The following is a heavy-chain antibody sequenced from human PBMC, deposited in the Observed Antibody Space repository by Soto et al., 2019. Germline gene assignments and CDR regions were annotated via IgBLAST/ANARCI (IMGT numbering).Heavy chain of an antibody. D-gene: IGHD3-9*01. Sequence: EVQLVESGGGLVQPGGSPRLSCAASGFTVSSNYMSWVRQAPGKGLEWVSVIYSGGSTYYADSVKGRFTISRDNSXNTLYLQMNSLRAEDTAVYYCARNDILTGYYFAPYWGQGTLVTVSS. J-gene: IGHJ4*02. CDR3: ARNDILTGYYFAPY. V-gene: IGHV3-66*01. CDR1: GFTVSSNY. CDR2: IYSGGST.